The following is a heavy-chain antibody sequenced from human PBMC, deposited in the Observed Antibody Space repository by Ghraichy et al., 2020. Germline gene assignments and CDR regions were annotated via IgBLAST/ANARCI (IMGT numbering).Heavy chain of an antibody. V-gene: IGHV3-21*01. CDR3: TRDNGRRDDY. CDR1: GFTFSSYA. Sequence: GESLNISCAASGFTFSSYAMNWVRQTPGKGLQWVSSISSINTNIYYADSVKGRFTISRDNAKNSLYLQMNSLRAEDTAIYYCTRDNGRRDDYWGQGTLVTVSS. CDR2: ISSINTNI. J-gene: IGHJ4*02. D-gene: IGHD1-26*01.